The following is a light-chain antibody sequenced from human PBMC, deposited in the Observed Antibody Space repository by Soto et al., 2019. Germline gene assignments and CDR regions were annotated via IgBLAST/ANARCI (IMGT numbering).Light chain of an antibody. CDR2: EVS. V-gene: IGLV2-14*01. J-gene: IGLJ3*02. CDR3: NSYTISSTRV. CDR1: SNDVGAYNY. Sequence: QSALTQPASVSGSPGQSITISCTGTSNDVGAYNYVSWYQQHPGKAPKLMISEVSNRPSGISNRFSGSKSGNTASLTISGLQTEDEADYYCNSYTISSTRVFGGGTKLTVL.